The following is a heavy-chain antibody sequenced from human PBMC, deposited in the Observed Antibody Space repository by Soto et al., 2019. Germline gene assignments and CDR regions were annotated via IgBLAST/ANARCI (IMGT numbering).Heavy chain of an antibody. CDR1: GFSITSFA. V-gene: IGHV3-23*01. CDR2: ISASGGST. Sequence: GESLRLSCVASGFSITSFAMSWVRQAPGKGLEWASAISASGGSTYADSVKGRFTISRDNSKNTLYLQMNSLRVEDTAVYYCAKVLSSGSYSGALEYWGQGALVTVSS. J-gene: IGHJ4*02. CDR3: AKVLSSGSYSGALEY. D-gene: IGHD1-26*01.